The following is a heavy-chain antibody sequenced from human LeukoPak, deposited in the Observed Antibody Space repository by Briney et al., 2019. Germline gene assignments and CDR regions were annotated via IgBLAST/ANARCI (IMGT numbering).Heavy chain of an antibody. Sequence: PGGSLRLSCAASGFTFSSYGMHWVRQAPGKGLEWVAVISYDGSNKYYADSVKGRFTISRDNSKNTLYLQMNSLRAEDTAVYYCAKDPVTMVRGVTYFDYWGQGTLVTVSS. J-gene: IGHJ4*02. CDR2: ISYDGSNK. CDR1: GFTFSSYG. CDR3: AKDPVTMVRGVTYFDY. D-gene: IGHD3-10*01. V-gene: IGHV3-30*18.